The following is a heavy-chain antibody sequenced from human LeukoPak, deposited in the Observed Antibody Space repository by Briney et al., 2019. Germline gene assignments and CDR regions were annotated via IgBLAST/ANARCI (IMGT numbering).Heavy chain of an antibody. CDR3: ATYKNWVAGDV. Sequence: QTGGSLRLSCAASEFTFSDYWMSWVRQAPGKGPEWVANIKEDGSEKQYVDSVKGRFTVSRDNAKNSLFLQMNSLRLEVTAVYYCATYKNWVAGDVWGQGTTVSVSS. CDR1: EFTFSDYW. J-gene: IGHJ6*02. D-gene: IGHD7-27*01. V-gene: IGHV3-7*01. CDR2: IKEDGSEK.